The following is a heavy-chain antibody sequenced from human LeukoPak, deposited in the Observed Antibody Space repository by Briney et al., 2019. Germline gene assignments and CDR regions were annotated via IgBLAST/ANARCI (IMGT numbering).Heavy chain of an antibody. D-gene: IGHD4-23*01. CDR3: ARDLEYGGNSKIPDY. V-gene: IGHV1-2*02. Sequence: ASVKVSCKASGYTFTGYYMHWVRQAPGQGLEWMGWINPNSGGTNYAQKFQGRVTMTRDTSISTAYMELSRPRSDDTAVYYCARDLEYGGNSKIPDYWGQGTLVTVSS. CDR2: INPNSGGT. CDR1: GYTFTGYY. J-gene: IGHJ4*02.